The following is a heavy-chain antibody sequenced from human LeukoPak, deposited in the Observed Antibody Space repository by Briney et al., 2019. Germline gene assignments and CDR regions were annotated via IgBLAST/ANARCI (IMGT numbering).Heavy chain of an antibody. CDR2: INPNTGNP. J-gene: IGHJ4*02. Sequence: ASVKVSCKASGYTFTGYYMHWVRQATGQGLEWMGWINPNTGNPTYAQGFTGRFVFSWDTSVSTAYLQLSSLKAEDTAVYYCARGSQSFDYWGQGTLVTVSS. V-gene: IGHV7-4-1*02. CDR1: GYTFTGYY. CDR3: ARGSQSFDY.